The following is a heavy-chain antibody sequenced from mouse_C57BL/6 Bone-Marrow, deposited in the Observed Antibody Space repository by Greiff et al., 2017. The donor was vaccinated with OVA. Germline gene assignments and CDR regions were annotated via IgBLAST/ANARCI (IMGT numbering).Heavy chain of an antibody. Sequence: EVHLVESGGGLVKPGGSLKLSCAASGFTFSSYAMSWVRQTPEKRLEWVATISDGGSYTYYPDNVKGRFTISRDNAKNNLYLQMSHLKSEDTAMYYCAGSMVTTGSFAYWGQGTLVTVSA. CDR1: GFTFSSYA. V-gene: IGHV5-4*01. D-gene: IGHD2-2*01. J-gene: IGHJ3*01. CDR2: ISDGGSYT. CDR3: AGSMVTTGSFAY.